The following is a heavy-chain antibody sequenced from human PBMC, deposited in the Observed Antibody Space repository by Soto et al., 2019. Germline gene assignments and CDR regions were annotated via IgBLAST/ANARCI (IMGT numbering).Heavy chain of an antibody. CDR1: GGSISSSSYY. CDR3: ARRAALWDTYYFDS. D-gene: IGHD1-26*01. CDR2: IYYSGST. Sequence: SETLSLTCTVSGGSISSSSYYWGWIRQPPGKGLEWIGSIYYSGSTYYNPSLKSRVTISVDTSKNQFSLKLTSVTAADTAVYYCARRAALWDTYYFDSWGQGTLVTVSS. V-gene: IGHV4-39*01. J-gene: IGHJ4*02.